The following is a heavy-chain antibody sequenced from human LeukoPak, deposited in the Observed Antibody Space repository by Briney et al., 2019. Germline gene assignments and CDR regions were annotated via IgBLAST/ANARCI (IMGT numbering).Heavy chain of an antibody. CDR1: GFTFSSYW. D-gene: IGHD6-13*01. CDR3: ARDSIAAPGDFDH. J-gene: IGHJ4*02. CDR2: LNSDGSST. V-gene: IGHV3-74*01. Sequence: GGSLRLSCAASGFTFSSYWMHWVRQAPGKGLVWVSHLNSDGSSTFYADSVKGRFTISRDNAENTLYLQMNSLRAEDTAVYYCARDSIAAPGDFDHWGQGTLVTVSS.